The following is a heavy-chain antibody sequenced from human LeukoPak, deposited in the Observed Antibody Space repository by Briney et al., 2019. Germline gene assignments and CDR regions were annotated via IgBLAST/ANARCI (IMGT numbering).Heavy chain of an antibody. Sequence: GGSLRLSCAASGFTFSSYWMSWVRQAPGKGLEWVANIKQDGSEKYYVDSVKGRFTISRDNAKNSLYLQMNSLRAEDTAVYYCARDLSYYDQSTPGYWGQGTLVTVSS. CDR3: ARDLSYYDQSTPGY. V-gene: IGHV3-7*01. D-gene: IGHD3-22*01. CDR2: IKQDGSEK. J-gene: IGHJ4*02. CDR1: GFTFSSYW.